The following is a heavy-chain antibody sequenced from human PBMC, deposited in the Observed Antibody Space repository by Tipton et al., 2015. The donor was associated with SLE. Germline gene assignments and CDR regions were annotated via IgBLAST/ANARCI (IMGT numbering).Heavy chain of an antibody. CDR2: VHYNGRS. CDR3: VRQGGTMGPYHRFDF. Sequence: TLSLTCSVSGGSISSNVYYWGWMRQSPGKGLEWIANVHYNGRSYSNPSLKSRVTTSLDTSNNQFSLKLFSVTAADTAVYYCVRQGGTMGPYHRFDFWGQGATVTVSS. CDR1: GGSISSNVYY. V-gene: IGHV4-39*01. J-gene: IGHJ6*02. D-gene: IGHD4/OR15-4a*01.